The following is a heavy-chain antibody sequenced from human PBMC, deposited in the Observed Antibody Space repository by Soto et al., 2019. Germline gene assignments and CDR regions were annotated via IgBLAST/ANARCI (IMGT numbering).Heavy chain of an antibody. CDR3: TTDPYHRRIAADDAFDI. V-gene: IGHV3-15*01. D-gene: IGHD6-13*01. CDR1: GFTFSNAW. CDR2: IKSKTDGGTT. Sequence: GGSLRLSCAASGFTFSNAWMSWVRQAPGKGLEWVGRIKSKTDGGTTDYAAPVKGRFTISRDDSKNTLYLQMNSLKTEDTAVYYCTTDPYHRRIAADDAFDIWGQGTMVTVSS. J-gene: IGHJ3*02.